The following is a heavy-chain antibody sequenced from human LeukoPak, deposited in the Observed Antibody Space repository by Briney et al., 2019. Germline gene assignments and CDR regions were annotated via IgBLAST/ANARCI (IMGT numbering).Heavy chain of an antibody. J-gene: IGHJ3*02. Sequence: GGSLRLSCAAPGFTVSANYMSWVRQAPGRGLEWVSIIYSGGSTYYADSVKGRFTISRDNSKNTLFLQMNSLRAEDTAVYYCARGDTARGAFDIWGQGTMVTVSS. CDR2: IYSGGST. CDR1: GFTVSANY. V-gene: IGHV3-53*01. CDR3: ARGDTARGAFDI. D-gene: IGHD5-18*01.